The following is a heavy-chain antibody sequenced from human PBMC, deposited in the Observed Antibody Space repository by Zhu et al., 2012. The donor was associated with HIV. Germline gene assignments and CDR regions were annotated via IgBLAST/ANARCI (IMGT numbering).Heavy chain of an antibody. Sequence: QVQLQESGPGLVKPSETLSLTCTVSGGSISSYYWSWIRQPPGKGLEWIGYIYTSGSTNYNPSLKSRVTISVDTSKNQFSLKLNSVTAADTAVYYCARGGRFGYCSGGGCYRDDAFDIWGQGTMVTVSS. J-gene: IGHJ3*02. CDR2: IYTSGST. V-gene: IGHV4-4*09. CDR3: ARGGRFGYCSGGGCYRDDAFDI. CDR1: GGSISSYY. D-gene: IGHD2-15*01.